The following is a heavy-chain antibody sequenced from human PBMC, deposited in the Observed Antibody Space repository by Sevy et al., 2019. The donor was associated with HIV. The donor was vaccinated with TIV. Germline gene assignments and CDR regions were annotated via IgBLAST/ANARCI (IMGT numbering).Heavy chain of an antibody. J-gene: IGHJ2*01. CDR2: INSDGSST. D-gene: IGHD2-15*01. Sequence: GGSLRLSCAASGFTFSSYWMHWVRQAPGKGLVWVSRINSDGSSTSYADSVKGRFTISRDNAMNTLYLQMNSLRAEDTAVYYCARDSYNGGNVFWYFDLWGRGTLVTVSS. V-gene: IGHV3-74*01. CDR1: GFTFSSYW. CDR3: ARDSYNGGNVFWYFDL.